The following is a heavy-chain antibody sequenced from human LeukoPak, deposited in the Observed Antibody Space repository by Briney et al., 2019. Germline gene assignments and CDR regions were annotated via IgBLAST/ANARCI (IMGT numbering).Heavy chain of an antibody. Sequence: ASVKVSCKASGYTFTGYYMHWVRRAPGQGLEWMGWINPNSGGTNYAQKFQGRVTMTRDTSISTAYMELSRLRSDDTAVYYCARDRRWLQLLSFDYWGQGTLVTVSS. V-gene: IGHV1-2*02. CDR1: GYTFTGYY. J-gene: IGHJ4*02. CDR3: ARDRRWLQLLSFDY. D-gene: IGHD5-24*01. CDR2: INPNSGGT.